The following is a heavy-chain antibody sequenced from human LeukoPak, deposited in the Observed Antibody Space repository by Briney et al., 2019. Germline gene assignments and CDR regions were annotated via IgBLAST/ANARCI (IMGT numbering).Heavy chain of an antibody. CDR1: GFTFSSDW. D-gene: IGHD6-13*01. J-gene: IGHJ4*02. CDR3: AKAPYSSSWYWADY. Sequence: GGSLRLSCAGSGFTFSSDWMHWVRQAPGKGLEWVSAISGSGGSTYYADSVKGRFTISRDNSKNTLYLQMNSLRAEDTAVYYCAKAPYSSSWYWADYWGQGTLVTVSS. CDR2: ISGSGGST. V-gene: IGHV3-23*01.